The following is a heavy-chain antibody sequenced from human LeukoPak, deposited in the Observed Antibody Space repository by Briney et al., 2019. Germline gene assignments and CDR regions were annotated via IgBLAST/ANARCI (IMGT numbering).Heavy chain of an antibody. Sequence: GSLRLSCAASGFTFSSYGMHWVRQPPGKGLEWIGEINHSGSTNYNPSLKSRVTISVDTSKNQFSLKLSSVTAADTAVYYCARVRRYSYGLSQTTYYFDYWGQGTLVTVSS. CDR2: INHSGST. V-gene: IGHV4-34*01. D-gene: IGHD5-18*01. CDR1: GFTFSSYG. J-gene: IGHJ4*02. CDR3: ARVRRYSYGLSQTTYYFDY.